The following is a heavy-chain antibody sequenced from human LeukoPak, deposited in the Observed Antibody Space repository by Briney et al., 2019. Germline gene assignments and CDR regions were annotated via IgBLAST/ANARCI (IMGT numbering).Heavy chain of an antibody. CDR3: SRHGRYSTSSLDA. CDR1: GGXISRYY. Sequence: WETLSLTRIVSGGXISRYYCSWIRQPPGKGLGGIGYISYSGTTNYNPSLKSRVIQSEDTSTNHFSLRLSSVTAADTAVYYCSRHGRYSTSSLDARSQGTTVTVSS. V-gene: IGHV4-59*08. D-gene: IGHD6-6*01. CDR2: ISYSGTT. J-gene: IGHJ6*02.